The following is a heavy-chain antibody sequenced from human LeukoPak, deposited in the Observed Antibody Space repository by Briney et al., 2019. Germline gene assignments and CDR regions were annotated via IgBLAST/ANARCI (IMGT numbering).Heavy chain of an antibody. CDR2: ISGSGST. CDR1: GFTFSSYA. Sequence: GGSLRLSCAASGFTFSSYAMSWVRQAPGKGLEWVSAISGSGSTYYADSVKGRFTISRDNSMNPLYLQMNSLRAEDTAVYYCAKSVLPAFFDYWGQGTLVTVSS. J-gene: IGHJ4*02. CDR3: AKSVLPAFFDY. V-gene: IGHV3-23*01. D-gene: IGHD2-15*01.